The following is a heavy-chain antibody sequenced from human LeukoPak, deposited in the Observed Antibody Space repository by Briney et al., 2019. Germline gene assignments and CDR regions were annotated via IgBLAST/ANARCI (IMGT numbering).Heavy chain of an antibody. CDR3: ARVRDHGIDY. Sequence: SETLSLTCTVSGGSISSSSYYWSWIRQPPGKGLEWIGYIYYSGSTYYNPSLKSRVTISVDTSKNQFSLKLSSVTAADTAVYYCARVRDHGIDYWGQGTLVTVSS. V-gene: IGHV4-30-4*01. J-gene: IGHJ4*02. D-gene: IGHD1-14*01. CDR2: IYYSGST. CDR1: GGSISSSSYY.